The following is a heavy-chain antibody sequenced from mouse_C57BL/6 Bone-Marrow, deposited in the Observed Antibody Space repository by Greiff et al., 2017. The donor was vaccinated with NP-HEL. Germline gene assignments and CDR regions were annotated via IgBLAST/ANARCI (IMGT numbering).Heavy chain of an antibody. CDR3: VRQGPRFAY. J-gene: IGHJ3*01. V-gene: IGHV10-1*01. Sequence: DVMLVESGGGLVQPKGSLKLSCAASGFSFNTYAMNWVRQAPGKGLEWVARIRSKSNNYATYYADSVKDRFTISRDDSESMLYLQMNNLKTEDTAMYYCVRQGPRFAYWGQGTLVTVSA. CDR2: IRSKSNNYAT. CDR1: GFSFNTYA.